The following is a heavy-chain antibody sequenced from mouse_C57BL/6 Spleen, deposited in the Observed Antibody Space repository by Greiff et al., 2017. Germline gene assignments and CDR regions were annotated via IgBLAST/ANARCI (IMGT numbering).Heavy chain of an antibody. CDR2: ISSGGSYT. J-gene: IGHJ1*03. CDR1: GFTFSSYG. CDR3: ARQGSHTTVVAKYFDV. V-gene: IGHV5-6*01. D-gene: IGHD1-1*01. Sequence: EVKVVESGGDLVKPGGSLKLSCAASGFTFSSYGMSWVRQTPDKRLEWVATISSGGSYTYYPDSVKGRFTISRDNAKNTLYLQMSSLKSEDTAMYYCARQGSHTTVVAKYFDVWGTGTTVTVSS.